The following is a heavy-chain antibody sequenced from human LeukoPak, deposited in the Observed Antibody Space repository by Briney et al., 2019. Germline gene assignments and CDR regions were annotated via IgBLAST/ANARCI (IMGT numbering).Heavy chain of an antibody. Sequence: SGTLSLTCAVSGGSISSSNWWSWVRQPPGKGLEWIGEIYHSGSTNYNPSLKSRVTISVDKSKNQFSLKLSSVTAADTAVYYCASQTRDGSGSYHFDYWGQGTLVTVSS. CDR2: IYHSGST. CDR3: ASQTRDGSGSYHFDY. V-gene: IGHV4-4*02. D-gene: IGHD1-26*01. J-gene: IGHJ4*02. CDR1: GGSISSSNW.